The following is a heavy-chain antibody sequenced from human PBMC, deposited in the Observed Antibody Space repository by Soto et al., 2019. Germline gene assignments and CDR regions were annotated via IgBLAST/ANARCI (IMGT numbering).Heavy chain of an antibody. CDR2: INPSGGST. CDR1: GYTFTSYY. Sequence: ASVKVSCKASGYTFTSYYMHWVRQAPGQGLEWMGVINPSGGSTSYAQKFQGRVTMTRDTSTSTVYMELSSLRSEDTAVYYCARVPYSSGWEYYFDYWGQGTLAGHRLL. V-gene: IGHV1-46*01. CDR3: ARVPYSSGWEYYFDY. J-gene: IGHJ4*02. D-gene: IGHD6-25*01.